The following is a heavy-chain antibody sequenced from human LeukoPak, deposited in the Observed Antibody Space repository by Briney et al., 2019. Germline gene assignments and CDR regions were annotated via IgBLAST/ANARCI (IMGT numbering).Heavy chain of an antibody. CDR3: ARDFDY. CDR2: IYSSGST. CDR1: GGSMSTYH. J-gene: IGHJ4*02. Sequence: PSETLSLTCTVSGGSMSTYHRSWIRQPAGKGLEWIGRIYSSGSTTYSPSLKRRVIIVVDTSKNQFSLKLSSVTAAETAVYYCARDFDYWGQGTLVTVSS. V-gene: IGHV4-4*07.